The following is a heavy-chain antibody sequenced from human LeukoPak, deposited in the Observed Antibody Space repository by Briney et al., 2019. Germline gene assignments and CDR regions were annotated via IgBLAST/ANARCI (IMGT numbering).Heavy chain of an antibody. CDR2: INPNSGGT. J-gene: IGHJ6*03. CDR3: ARSYGSGSYPHMDV. Sequence: ASVKVSCKASGYTFTGYYMHWVRQAPGQRLEWMGWINPNSGGTNYAQKFQGRVTMTRDTSISTAYMELSRLRSDDTAVYYCARSYGSGSYPHMDVWGKGTTVTISS. CDR1: GYTFTGYY. V-gene: IGHV1-2*02. D-gene: IGHD3-10*01.